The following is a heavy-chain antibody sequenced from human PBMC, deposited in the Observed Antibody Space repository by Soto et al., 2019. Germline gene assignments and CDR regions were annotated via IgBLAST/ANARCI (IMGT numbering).Heavy chain of an antibody. J-gene: IGHJ6*02. V-gene: IGHV1-18*04. CDR2: ISAYNGNT. D-gene: IGHD3-3*01. CDR1: GYTFTSYG. CDR3: ARAGSYDFWSGSTPWYYGMDV. Sequence: ASVKVSCKASGYTFTSYGISWVRQAPGQGLEWMGWISAYNGNTNYAQKLQGRVTMTTDTSTSTAYMELRSLRSDGTAVYYCARAGSYDFWSGSTPWYYGMDVWGQGTTVTVSS.